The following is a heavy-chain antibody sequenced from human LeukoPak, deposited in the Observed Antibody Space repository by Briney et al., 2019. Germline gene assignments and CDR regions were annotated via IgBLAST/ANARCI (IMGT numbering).Heavy chain of an antibody. D-gene: IGHD4-17*01. CDR1: GYSISSGYY. Sequence: SETLSLTCAVSGYSISSGYYWGWIRQPPGKGLEWIGSIYHSGSTYYNPSLKSRVTISVDTSKNQFSLKLSSVTAADTAVYYCARQTRGDYASYWGQGTLVTVSS. CDR3: ARQTRGDYASY. CDR2: IYHSGST. V-gene: IGHV4-38-2*01. J-gene: IGHJ4*02.